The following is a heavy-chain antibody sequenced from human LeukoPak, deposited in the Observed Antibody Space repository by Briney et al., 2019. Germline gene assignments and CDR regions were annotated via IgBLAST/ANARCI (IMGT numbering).Heavy chain of an antibody. CDR2: IYPGDSDT. CDR3: ARPSEEGYYYDSSGYYGGKAFDI. V-gene: IGHV5-51*01. J-gene: IGHJ3*02. CDR1: GYSFTSYW. Sequence: GESLKISCKGSGYSFTSYWIGWVRQMPGKGLEWMGIIYPGDSDTRYSPSFQGQVTISADKSISTAYLQWSSLKASDTAMYYCARPSEEGYYYDSSGYYGGKAFDIWGQGTMVTVSS. D-gene: IGHD3-22*01.